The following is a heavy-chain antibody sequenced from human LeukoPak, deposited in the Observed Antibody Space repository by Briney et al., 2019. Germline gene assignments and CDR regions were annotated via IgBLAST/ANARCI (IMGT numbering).Heavy chain of an antibody. D-gene: IGHD3-9*01. V-gene: IGHV4-59*01. J-gene: IGHJ5*02. CDR1: GGSISSYY. CDR2: IYHSGST. CDR3: ARSKGYYDILTGYPRGAYRENWFDP. Sequence: PSETLSLTCTVSGGSISSYYWSWIRQPPGKGLEWIGYIYHSGSTNYNPSLKSRVTISVDTSKNQFSLKLSSVTAADTAVYYCARSKGYYDILTGYPRGAYRENWFDPWGQGTLVTVSS.